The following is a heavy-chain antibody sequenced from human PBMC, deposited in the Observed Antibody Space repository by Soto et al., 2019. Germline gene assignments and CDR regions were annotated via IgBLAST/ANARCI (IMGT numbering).Heavy chain of an antibody. CDR1: GFTFSSYE. Sequence: LRLSCAASGFTFSSYEMNWVRQAPGKGLEWVSYISSSGSTIYYADSVKGRFTISRDNAKNSLYLQMNSLRAEDTAVYYCARGPQQLWLPYTSYYYYGMDVWGQGTTVTVSS. CDR3: ARGPQQLWLPYTSYYYYGMDV. D-gene: IGHD5-18*01. CDR2: ISSSGSTI. V-gene: IGHV3-48*03. J-gene: IGHJ6*02.